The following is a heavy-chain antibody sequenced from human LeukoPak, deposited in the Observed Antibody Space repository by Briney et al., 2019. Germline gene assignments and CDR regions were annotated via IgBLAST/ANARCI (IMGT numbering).Heavy chain of an antibody. CDR1: GGSFSGYY. D-gene: IGHD4-17*01. Sequence: SETLSLTCAVSGGSFSGYYWSWIRQPPGKGLEWIGEINHSGSTNYNPSLKSRVTISVDTSKNQFSLKLSSVTAADTAVYYCARDLGTTGGRYYFDYWGQGTLVTVSS. V-gene: IGHV4-34*01. CDR3: ARDLGTTGGRYYFDY. J-gene: IGHJ4*02. CDR2: INHSGST.